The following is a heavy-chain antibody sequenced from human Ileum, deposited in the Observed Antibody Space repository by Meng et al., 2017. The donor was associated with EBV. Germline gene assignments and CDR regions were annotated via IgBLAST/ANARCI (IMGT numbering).Heavy chain of an antibody. D-gene: IGHD5-12*01. V-gene: IGHV3-74*01. Sequence: VQLVGSGGGLVQPGGSLKLSCAASEFTFSAYWIHWVRQAPGKGLVWVSRISPDGDTTHYADFVKGRFTISRDNAKNTLYLQMNSLRAEDTAPYYCARDFDSGTGYWGQGILVTVSS. CDR3: ARDFDSGTGY. CDR2: ISPDGDTT. J-gene: IGHJ4*02. CDR1: EFTFSAYW.